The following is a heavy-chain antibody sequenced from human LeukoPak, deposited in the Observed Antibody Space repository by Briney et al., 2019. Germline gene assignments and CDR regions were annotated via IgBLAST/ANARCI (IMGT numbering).Heavy chain of an antibody. J-gene: IGHJ6*02. CDR3: AKWGRFLEWLLARYYYYGMDV. Sequence: GGSLRLSCAASGFTFSGYGMHWVRLAPGKGLEWVADIWFDGKNEHFAASVKGRFTISRDNSKNTMYLQMNSLRAEDTAVYYCAKWGRFLEWLLARYYYYGMDVWGQGTTVTVSS. V-gene: IGHV3-33*06. CDR2: IWFDGKNE. D-gene: IGHD3-3*01. CDR1: GFTFSGYG.